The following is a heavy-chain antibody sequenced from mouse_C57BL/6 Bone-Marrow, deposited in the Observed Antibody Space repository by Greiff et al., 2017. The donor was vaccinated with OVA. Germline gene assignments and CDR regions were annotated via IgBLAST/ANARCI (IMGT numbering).Heavy chain of an antibody. Sequence: EVMLVESGGGLVKPGGSLKLSCAASGFTFSDYGMHWVRQDPEKGLEWVAYLSSGSSTIYYADTVKGRFTISRDNAKNILFLQMNSLRSEDTAMYYCAKDYYGSSRAWFAYWGQGTLVTVSA. D-gene: IGHD1-1*01. CDR1: GFTFSDYG. J-gene: IGHJ3*01. CDR2: LSSGSSTI. CDR3: AKDYYGSSRAWFAY. V-gene: IGHV5-17*01.